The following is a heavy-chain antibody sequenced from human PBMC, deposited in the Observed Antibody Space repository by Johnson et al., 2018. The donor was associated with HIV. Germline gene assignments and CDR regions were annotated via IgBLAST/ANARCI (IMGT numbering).Heavy chain of an antibody. CDR1: GFTFSSYA. D-gene: IGHD3-16*01. V-gene: IGHV3-30*14. CDR3: AREAYAAGAFDI. CDR2: ISYDGSNK. J-gene: IGHJ3*02. Sequence: QVLLVESGGGVVQPGRSLRLSCAASGFTFSSYAMHWVRQAPGKGLEWVAVISYDGSNKYYADSVKGRFTISRDNSKNTLYLQMNSLRAEDTAVYYCAREAYAAGAFDIWGQGTMVTVSS.